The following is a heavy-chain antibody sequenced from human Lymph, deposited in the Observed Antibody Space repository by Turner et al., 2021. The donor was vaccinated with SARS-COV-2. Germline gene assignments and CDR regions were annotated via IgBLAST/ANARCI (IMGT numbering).Heavy chain of an antibody. CDR2: IKTKTDGGTT. CDR3: TTHSAPDY. Sequence: EVQLLESGGGLVQPWGSLRPSCADSGFPFSNAWMTWVRQAQGKGLEWVGSIKTKTDGGTTDYAAPVKGRFTISRDDSKNTLYLQMNSLKTEDTAVYYCTTHSAPDYWGQGTLVTVSS. D-gene: IGHD6-13*01. J-gene: IGHJ4*02. CDR1: GFPFSNAW. V-gene: IGHV3-15*01.